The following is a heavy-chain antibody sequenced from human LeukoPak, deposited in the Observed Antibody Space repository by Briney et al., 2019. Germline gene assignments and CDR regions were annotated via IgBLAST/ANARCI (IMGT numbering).Heavy chain of an antibody. D-gene: IGHD2-2*01. CDR3: ARQNIYCSRTSCYEVDWFDP. CDR1: GDSISSGDYY. Sequence: SETLSLTCTVSGDSISSGDYYWSWIRQPAGKGLEWIGRISSSGSTNYNPSLKSRVTISVDTSKNQFSLKLSSVTAADTAVYYCARQNIYCSRTSCYEVDWFDPWGQGTLVTVSS. J-gene: IGHJ5*02. CDR2: ISSSGST. V-gene: IGHV4-61*02.